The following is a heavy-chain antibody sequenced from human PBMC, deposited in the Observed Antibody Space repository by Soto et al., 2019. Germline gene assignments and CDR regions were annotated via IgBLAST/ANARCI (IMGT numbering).Heavy chain of an antibody. CDR3: ARDSLKWCMPCFNWFDP. D-gene: IGHD2-8*01. CDR1: GFTFSSYA. V-gene: IGHV3-30-3*01. Sequence: PGGSLRLSCAASGFTFSSYAMHWVRQAPGKGLEWVAVISYDGSNKYYADSVKGRFTISRDNSKNTLYLQMNSLRAEDTAVYYCARDSLKWCMPCFNWFDPWGQGTLVTVSS. CDR2: ISYDGSNK. J-gene: IGHJ5*02.